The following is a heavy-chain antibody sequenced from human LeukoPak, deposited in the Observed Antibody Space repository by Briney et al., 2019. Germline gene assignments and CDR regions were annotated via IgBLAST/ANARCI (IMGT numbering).Heavy chain of an antibody. CDR1: GGTFSSYA. CDR3: ARGAGYYYDSSGYFDY. V-gene: IGHV1-69*01. D-gene: IGHD3-22*01. Sequence: SVKVSCKASGGTFSSYAISWVRQAPGQGLEWMGGIIPIFGTANYAQKFQGRVTITADESTSTAYMELSSLRSEDTAVYYCARGAGYYYDSSGYFDYWGQGTLVTVSS. CDR2: IIPIFGTA. J-gene: IGHJ4*02.